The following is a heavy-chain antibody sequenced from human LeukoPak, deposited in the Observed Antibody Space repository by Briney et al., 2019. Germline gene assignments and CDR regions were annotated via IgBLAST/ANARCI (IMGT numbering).Heavy chain of an antibody. CDR2: IGGSGGST. D-gene: IGHD2-15*01. J-gene: IGHJ4*02. V-gene: IGHV3-23*01. CDR3: AKDTSLFVSWSFDY. CDR1: GFTFSSYA. Sequence: GGSLRLSCAASGFTFSSYAMSWVRQAPGKGLEWVSAIGGSGGSTYYADSVKGRFTISRDNSKNTLYLQMNSLRAEDTAVYYCAKDTSLFVSWSFDYWGQGTLVTVSS.